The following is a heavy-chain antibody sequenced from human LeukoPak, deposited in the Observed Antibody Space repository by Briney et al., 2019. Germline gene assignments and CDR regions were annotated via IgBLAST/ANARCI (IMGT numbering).Heavy chain of an antibody. CDR2: IYHSGDT. Sequence: SETLSLTCAVSGYSISSGSYWGWVRQPPGKGLEWIGSIYHSGDTYYNPSLRSRLTISVDKFKDQFSLKLTSMTAADTAVYYCSRQGSRSWYGDFDYWGQGTLVTVSS. D-gene: IGHD6-13*01. CDR3: SRQGSRSWYGDFDY. J-gene: IGHJ4*02. V-gene: IGHV4-38-2*01. CDR1: GYSISSGSY.